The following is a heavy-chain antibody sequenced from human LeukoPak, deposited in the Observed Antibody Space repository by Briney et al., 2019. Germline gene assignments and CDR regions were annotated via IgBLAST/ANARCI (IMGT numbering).Heavy chain of an antibody. CDR1: GGSISSGDYY. CDR3: ARERGRTYDFWSGYYTPYYFDY. CDR2: IYYSGST. Sequence: PSETLSLTCTVSGGSISSGDYYWSWIRQPPGKGLEWIGYIYYSGSTNYNPSLKSRVTISVDTSKNQFSLRLSSVTAADTAVYYCARERGRTYDFWSGYYTPYYFDYWGQGTLVTVSS. D-gene: IGHD3-3*01. J-gene: IGHJ4*02. V-gene: IGHV4-61*08.